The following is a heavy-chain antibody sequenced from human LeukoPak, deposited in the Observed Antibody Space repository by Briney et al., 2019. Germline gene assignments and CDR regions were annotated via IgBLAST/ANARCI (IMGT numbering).Heavy chain of an antibody. J-gene: IGHJ6*02. Sequence: GGSLRLSCAASGFTFSSYAMSWVRQAPGKGLEWVSAISGSGGSTYYADSVKGRFTISRDNSKNTLYLQMNSLRAEDTAVYYCAAARPYGSYYYYYGMDVWGQGTTVTVSS. CDR2: ISGSGGST. CDR3: AAARPYGSYYYYYGMDV. V-gene: IGHV3-23*01. D-gene: IGHD6-25*01. CDR1: GFTFSSYA.